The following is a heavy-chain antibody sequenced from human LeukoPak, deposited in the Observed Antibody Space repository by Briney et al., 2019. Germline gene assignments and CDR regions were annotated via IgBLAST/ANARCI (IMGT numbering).Heavy chain of an antibody. CDR3: ARVDSNNWYDSRGYFDY. J-gene: IGHJ4*02. CDR1: GGFISSYY. CDR2: IYYNGST. D-gene: IGHD6-13*01. V-gene: IGHV4-59*01. Sequence: SETLSLTCTVSGGFISSYYWSWIRQPPGKGLEWIGYIYYNGSTNYNPSLKSRVTISVDTSKNQSSLKLSSVTAADTAVYYCARVDSNNWYDSRGYFDYWGQGTLVTVSS.